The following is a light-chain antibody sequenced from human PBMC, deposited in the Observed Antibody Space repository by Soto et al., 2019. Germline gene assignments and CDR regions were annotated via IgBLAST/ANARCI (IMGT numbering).Light chain of an antibody. CDR2: GVS. CDR1: QSISSY. Sequence: EIVMTQSPETLSVSAGERATLSCRATQSISSYLDWYQLKPGQAPRLLIYGVSTRATGIPARFSGSGSGTEVTLTISSLKSEDVAVYYCQQYSDWPSITFGQGTRLEIK. CDR3: QQYSDWPSIT. J-gene: IGKJ5*01. V-gene: IGKV3-15*01.